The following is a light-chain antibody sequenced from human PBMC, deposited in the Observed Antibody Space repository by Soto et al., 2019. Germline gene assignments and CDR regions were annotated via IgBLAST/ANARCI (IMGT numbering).Light chain of an antibody. Sequence: EIVLTQSPATLSLSPGERATLSCRASQSVSWYLAWYQQKPGQAPRLLIYVASNRATGIPTRFSGSGSGTDFTLTISSLEPEDLGVYYCQQRSNWPLTFGGGTKVEIK. CDR3: QQRSNWPLT. CDR2: VAS. CDR1: QSVSWY. V-gene: IGKV3-11*01. J-gene: IGKJ4*01.